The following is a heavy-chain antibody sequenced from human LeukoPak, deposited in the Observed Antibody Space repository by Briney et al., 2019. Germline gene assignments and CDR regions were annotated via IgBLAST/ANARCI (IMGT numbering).Heavy chain of an antibody. D-gene: IGHD2-8*02. V-gene: IGHV3-49*04. Sequence: PGGSLRLPCTASGFNFDDYIMSWVRQAPGKGPEWVGFIRSKPYGGTTDYAAAVKGRFPISRDESKSNAYLQMDSLKAEDTAVYYCTSRRHCTGAACFQGLDYWGQGTLVTVSS. CDR2: IRSKPYGGTT. CDR1: GFNFDDYI. CDR3: TSRRHCTGAACFQGLDY. J-gene: IGHJ4*02.